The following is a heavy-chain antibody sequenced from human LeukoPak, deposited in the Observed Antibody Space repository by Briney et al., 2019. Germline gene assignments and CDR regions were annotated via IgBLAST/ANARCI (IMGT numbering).Heavy chain of an antibody. D-gene: IGHD3-22*01. CDR1: GFTFDDYA. CDR2: ISWNSGSI. Sequence: GGSLRLSCAASGFTFDDYAMHWVRQAPGKGLEWVSGISWNSGSIGYADSVKGRFTISRDNAKNSLYLQMNSLRAEDMALYYCAKDRFPYYYDSSGLDYWGQGTLVTVSS. CDR3: AKDRFPYYYDSSGLDY. J-gene: IGHJ4*02. V-gene: IGHV3-9*03.